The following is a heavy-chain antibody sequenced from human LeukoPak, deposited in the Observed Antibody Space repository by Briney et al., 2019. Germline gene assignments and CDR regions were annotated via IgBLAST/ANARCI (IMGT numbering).Heavy chain of an antibody. J-gene: IGHJ4*02. V-gene: IGHV3-15*07. CDR2: IRRKTDGGTT. D-gene: IGHD7-27*01. CDR1: GFTFNDAW. CDR3: TTGNWGPH. Sequence: GGSLRLSCAASGFTFNDAWMNWVRQAPGKGLEWVGRIRRKTDGGTTDYAAPVKGRFTISRDDSKNTLYLQMNSLKTEDTAVYYCTTGNWGPHWGQGTLVTVSS.